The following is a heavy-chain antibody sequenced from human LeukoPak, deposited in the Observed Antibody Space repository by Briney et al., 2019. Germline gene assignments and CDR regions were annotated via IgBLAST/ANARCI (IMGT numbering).Heavy chain of an antibody. CDR2: ISDRGGST. J-gene: IGHJ4*02. CDR1: GFTFSSYA. Sequence: GGSLRLSCAASGFTFSSYAMSWVRQAPGKGLEWVSAISDRGGSTYYADSVKGRFTISRDNSKNTLYLQMNSLRAEDTAVYYCAKDQDTAMAYDYWGQGTLVTVSS. CDR3: AKDQDTAMAYDY. V-gene: IGHV3-23*01. D-gene: IGHD5-18*01.